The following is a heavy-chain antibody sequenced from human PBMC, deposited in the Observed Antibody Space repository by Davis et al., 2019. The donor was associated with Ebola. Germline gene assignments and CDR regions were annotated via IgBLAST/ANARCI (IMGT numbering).Heavy chain of an antibody. V-gene: IGHV3-74*01. CDR3: ARDTSGSWARYYGMNV. CDR2: IDTDGSST. D-gene: IGHD1-26*01. CDR1: GFTLNNAW. Sequence: GESLKISCVASGFTLNNAWMSWVRQAPGKGLVWVSRIDTDGSSTNYADSVKGRFTISRDNAKNTLYLQMNSLRAEDTAVYYCARDTSGSWARYYGMNVWGQGTTVTVSS. J-gene: IGHJ6*02.